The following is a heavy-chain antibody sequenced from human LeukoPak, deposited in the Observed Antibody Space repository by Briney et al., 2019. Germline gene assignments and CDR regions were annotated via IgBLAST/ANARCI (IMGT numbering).Heavy chain of an antibody. Sequence: GGSLRLSCAASGFTFSNYGMNWVRQAPGKGLEWLSGISPRGGGTYYADSVKGRFTISRDDSKSTLSLQMNSLRVEDTAVYYCARDLAWGAFDYWGQGTLVSVSS. J-gene: IGHJ4*02. CDR1: GFTFSNYG. D-gene: IGHD7-27*01. V-gene: IGHV3-23*01. CDR2: ISPRGGGT. CDR3: ARDLAWGAFDY.